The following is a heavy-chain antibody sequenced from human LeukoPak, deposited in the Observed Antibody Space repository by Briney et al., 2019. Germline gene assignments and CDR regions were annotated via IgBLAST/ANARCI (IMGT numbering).Heavy chain of an antibody. CDR2: MSTSRSST. D-gene: IGHD2-8*01. CDR3: ATNIDGVYY. J-gene: IGHJ4*02. V-gene: IGHV3-23*01. Sequence: GGSLRLSCAASGFTFSTYAMNWVRQAPGKGLEWVSSMSTSRSSTYYADSVKGRFTISRDNSKSTLYLQMNSLRAEETAVYYCATNIDGVYYWGQGILVIVSS. CDR1: GFTFSTYA.